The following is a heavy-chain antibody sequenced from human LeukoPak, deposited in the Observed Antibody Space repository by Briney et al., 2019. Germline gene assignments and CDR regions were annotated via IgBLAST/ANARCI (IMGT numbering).Heavy chain of an antibody. V-gene: IGHV3-23*01. Sequence: PGGSLRLSCAASGFTFSSYAMSWVRQAPGKGLEWVSAISGSGGSTYYADSVKGRFTISRDNSKNTLYPQMNSLRAEDTAVYYCAAGGSGSYWWFDPWGQGTLVTVSS. J-gene: IGHJ5*02. CDR2: ISGSGGST. CDR3: AAGGSGSYWWFDP. CDR1: GFTFSSYA. D-gene: IGHD3-10*01.